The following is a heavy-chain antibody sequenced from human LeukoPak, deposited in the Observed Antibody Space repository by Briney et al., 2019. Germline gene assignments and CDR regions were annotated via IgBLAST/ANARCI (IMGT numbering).Heavy chain of an antibody. V-gene: IGHV3-30*18. J-gene: IGHJ4*02. D-gene: IGHD6-13*01. CDR1: GFTFSSYG. CDR3: AKPDSSSWYSNFDY. Sequence: GGSLRLSCAASGFTFSSYGMHWVRQAPGKGLEWVAVISYDGSNKYYADSVKGRFTISRDNSKNTLYLQMKSLRAEDTAVYYCAKPDSSSWYSNFDYWGQGTLVTVSS. CDR2: ISYDGSNK.